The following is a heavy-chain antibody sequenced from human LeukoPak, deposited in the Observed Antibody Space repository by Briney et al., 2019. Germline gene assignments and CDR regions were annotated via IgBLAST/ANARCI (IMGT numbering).Heavy chain of an antibody. CDR3: AREEDNWNFLDY. Sequence: ASVKVSCKASGGTFSSYGISWVRQAPGQGLEWMGWISAYNGNTNYAQKLQGRVTMTTDTSTSTAYMELRSLRSDDTAVYYCAREEDNWNFLDYWGQGTLVTVSS. CDR1: GGTFSSYG. CDR2: ISAYNGNT. D-gene: IGHD1-7*01. V-gene: IGHV1-18*01. J-gene: IGHJ4*02.